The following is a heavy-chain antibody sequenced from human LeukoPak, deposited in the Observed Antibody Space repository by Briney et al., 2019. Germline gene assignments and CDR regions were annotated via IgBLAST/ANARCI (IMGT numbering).Heavy chain of an antibody. V-gene: IGHV3-48*03. Sequence: GGALRLSCAASGFTSISYEMNWVRQAPGKGLEWVSYISSSGSTIYYADSVKGRFTISRDNAKNSLYLQMNSLRAEDTAVYYCAELGITMIGGVWGKGTTVTISS. CDR2: ISSSGSTI. CDR3: AELGITMIGGV. D-gene: IGHD3-10*02. J-gene: IGHJ6*04. CDR1: GFTSISYE.